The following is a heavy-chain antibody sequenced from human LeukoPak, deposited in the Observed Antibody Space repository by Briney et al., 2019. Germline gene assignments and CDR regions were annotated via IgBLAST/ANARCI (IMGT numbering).Heavy chain of an antibody. CDR1: GFTFSNTW. CDR3: ARDQSGSLDY. J-gene: IGHJ4*02. Sequence: PGRSLRLSCAASGFTFSNTWMAWVRQAPGKGLEWVANINQDASTKHYVDSVKGQFTISRDNAKNSLYLQMNSLTADDTAVYYCARDQSGSLDYWGQGTLVTVSS. D-gene: IGHD1-26*01. CDR2: INQDASTK. V-gene: IGHV3-7*01.